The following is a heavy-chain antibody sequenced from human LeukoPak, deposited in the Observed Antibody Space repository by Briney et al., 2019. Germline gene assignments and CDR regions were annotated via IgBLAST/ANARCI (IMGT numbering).Heavy chain of an antibody. CDR3: ARGLPSGHDAFDI. Sequence: GGSLRLSCAASGFTFSSYAMSWVRQAPGKGLEWVSVIYTGGDTYYADSVKGRFTISRDNSKNTLYLQMNSLRAEDTAVYYCARGLPSGHDAFDIWGQGTMVTVSS. CDR2: IYTGGDT. J-gene: IGHJ3*02. CDR1: GFTFSSYA. V-gene: IGHV3-66*01. D-gene: IGHD3-10*01.